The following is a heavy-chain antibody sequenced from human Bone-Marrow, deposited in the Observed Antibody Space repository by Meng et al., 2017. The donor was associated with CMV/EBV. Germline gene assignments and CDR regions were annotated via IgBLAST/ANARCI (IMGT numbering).Heavy chain of an antibody. CDR2: VLHRGST. Sequence: LTCVVSGDSITNSNWWSWVRQPPGKGLEWIGEVLHRGSTTYNPSLKSRVTISEDTSKDQFFLTLRSVIAADTAVYYCARNAGGKFDLWGQGTLVTVSS. CDR3: ARNAGGKFDL. V-gene: IGHV4-4*02. CDR1: GDSITNSNW. J-gene: IGHJ5*02. D-gene: IGHD1-26*01.